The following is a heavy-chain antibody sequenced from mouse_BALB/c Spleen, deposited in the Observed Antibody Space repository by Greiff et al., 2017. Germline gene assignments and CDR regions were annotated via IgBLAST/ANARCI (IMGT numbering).Heavy chain of an antibody. CDR2: IWGDGST. V-gene: IGHV2-6-7*01. CDR3: ARLDGYYPYYFDY. J-gene: IGHJ2*01. Sequence: QVQLKESGPGLVAPSQSLSITCTVSGFSLTGYGVNWVRQPPGKGLEWLGMIWGDGSTDYNSALKSRLSISKDNSKSQVFLKMNSLQTDDTARYYCARLDGYYPYYFDYWGQGTTRTVSA. D-gene: IGHD2-3*01. CDR1: GFSLTGYG.